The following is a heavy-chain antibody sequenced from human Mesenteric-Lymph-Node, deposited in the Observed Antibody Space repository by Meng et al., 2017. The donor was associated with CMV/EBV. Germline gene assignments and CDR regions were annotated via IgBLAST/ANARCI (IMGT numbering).Heavy chain of an antibody. Sequence: SCKTSGYNFTGFGISWVRQAPGQGLEWMGWISGFSGHTFYTENLQGRVTMTTDTSTSTAYMELRSLRSDDTAVYYCARAPREYYFDYWGQGTLVTVSS. J-gene: IGHJ4*02. CDR1: GYNFTGFG. V-gene: IGHV1-18*04. CDR3: ARAPREYYFDY. CDR2: ISGFSGHT.